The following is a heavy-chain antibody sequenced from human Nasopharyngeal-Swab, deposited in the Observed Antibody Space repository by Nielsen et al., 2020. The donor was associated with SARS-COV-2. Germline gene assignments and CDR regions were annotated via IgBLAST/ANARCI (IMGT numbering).Heavy chain of an antibody. Sequence: GGSLRLSCKGSGYSFTSYWIGWVRQMPGKGPEWMGIIYPGDSDTRYSPSFQGQVTISADKSISTAYLQWSSLKASDTAMYYCARQTIYGGNSHDAFDIWGQGTMVTVSS. CDR3: ARQTIYGGNSHDAFDI. V-gene: IGHV5-51*01. D-gene: IGHD4-23*01. CDR1: GYSFTSYW. CDR2: IYPGDSDT. J-gene: IGHJ3*02.